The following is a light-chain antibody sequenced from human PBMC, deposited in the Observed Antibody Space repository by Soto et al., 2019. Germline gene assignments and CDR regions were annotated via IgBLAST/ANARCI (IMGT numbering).Light chain of an antibody. CDR1: SGNIASNY. J-gene: IGLJ2*01. Sequence: NFMLTQPHSVSESPGKTVTISCTRSSGNIASNYVQWYQQRPSSAPTTVIYEDNQRPSGVPDRFSGSIDSSSNSASLTISGLKTGDEADYYCQSCDSNNVVFGGGTKLTVL. V-gene: IGLV6-57*04. CDR2: EDN. CDR3: QSCDSNNVV.